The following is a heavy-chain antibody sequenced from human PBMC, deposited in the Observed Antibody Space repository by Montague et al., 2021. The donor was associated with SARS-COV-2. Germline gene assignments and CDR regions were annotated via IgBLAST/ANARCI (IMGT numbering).Heavy chain of an antibody. CDR2: TYYRSKWYN. J-gene: IGHJ4*02. V-gene: IGHV6-1*01. Sequence: CAISGDSVPSNSPSRNSVRHSPLIGFVWLGRTYYRSKWYNDYAVSVKSRITINPDTSKNQISLQLNSVTPEDTSLYYCARTSASSDYWGQGTLVTVSS. D-gene: IGHD1-26*01. CDR1: GDSVPSNSPS. CDR3: ARTSASSDY.